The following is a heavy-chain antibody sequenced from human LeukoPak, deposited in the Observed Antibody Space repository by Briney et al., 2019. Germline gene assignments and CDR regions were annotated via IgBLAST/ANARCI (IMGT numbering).Heavy chain of an antibody. CDR3: ARVPPVYDSGNYYKGTHFDY. D-gene: IGHD3-10*01. J-gene: IGHJ4*02. Sequence: SETLSLTCTVSGGSLTTNNYYWGWIRQPPGKGLEWIGNIYFSGNTYYNPSLKSRVAISVDTFKNQFSLSLDSVTAADTAVSYCARVPPVYDSGNYYKGTHFDYWGQGTLVTVSS. CDR1: GGSLTTNNYY. V-gene: IGHV4-39*07. CDR2: IYFSGNT.